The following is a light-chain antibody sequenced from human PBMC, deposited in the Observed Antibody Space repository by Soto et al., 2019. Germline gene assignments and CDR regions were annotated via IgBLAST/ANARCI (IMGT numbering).Light chain of an antibody. CDR3: QQYNSYSRT. CDR1: QSISSW. Sequence: DIQRTQSPSTLYASVGDRVTITCRASQSISSWLDWYQQKPGKAPKLLIYKASSLESGVPSRFSGSGSGTEFTLTISSLQPDDFAPYYCQQYNSYSRTFGQGTKVEIK. V-gene: IGKV1-5*03. J-gene: IGKJ1*01. CDR2: KAS.